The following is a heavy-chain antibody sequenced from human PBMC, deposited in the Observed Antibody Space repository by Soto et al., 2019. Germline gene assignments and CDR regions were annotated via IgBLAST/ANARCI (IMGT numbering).Heavy chain of an antibody. CDR3: THSPVGGSSPY. D-gene: IGHD1-26*01. Sequence: QITLKESGPPLVKPTQTLTLTCTFSGFSLSSSGVGVGWIRQPPGKALEWLALIYWDDDKRYSPSLKSRLTHTKDPSKNQVVLKIPNMDPVDTATYFCTHSPVGGSSPYWGQGTLVTVSS. V-gene: IGHV2-5*02. CDR1: GFSLSSSGVG. J-gene: IGHJ4*02. CDR2: IYWDDDK.